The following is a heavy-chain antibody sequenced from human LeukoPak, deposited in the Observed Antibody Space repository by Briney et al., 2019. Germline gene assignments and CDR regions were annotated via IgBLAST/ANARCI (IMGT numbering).Heavy chain of an antibody. Sequence: PSETLSLTCTVSGGSISSYYWSWIRQSAGKGLEWIGRIYDSGSTNYNPPLRSRVTMSVDTSKNQFSLRVTSVTAADTAVYYCARETYSSGWFFDYWGQGTLVTVSS. D-gene: IGHD6-19*01. CDR3: ARETYSSGWFFDY. J-gene: IGHJ4*02. V-gene: IGHV4-4*07. CDR1: GGSISSYY. CDR2: IYDSGST.